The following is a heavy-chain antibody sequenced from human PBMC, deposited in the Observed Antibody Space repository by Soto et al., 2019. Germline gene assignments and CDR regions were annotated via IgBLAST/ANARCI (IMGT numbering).Heavy chain of an antibody. J-gene: IGHJ4*02. CDR2: ISYDGSNK. V-gene: IGHV3-30*18. D-gene: IGHD3-10*01. Sequence: GGSLRLSCAASGFTFSSYGMHWVRQAPGKGLEWVAVISYDGSNKYYADSVKGRFTISRDNSKNTLYLQMNSLRAEDTAVYYCAKDRRGNTDYFDYWGQGTLVTVSS. CDR3: AKDRRGNTDYFDY. CDR1: GFTFSSYG.